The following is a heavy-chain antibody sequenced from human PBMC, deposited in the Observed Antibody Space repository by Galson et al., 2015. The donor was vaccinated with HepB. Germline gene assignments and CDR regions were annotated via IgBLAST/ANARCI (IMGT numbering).Heavy chain of an antibody. J-gene: IGHJ4*02. CDR1: GFTFSSYG. CDR3: AKDYTGRGYSYDNLDY. V-gene: IGHV3-30*18. Sequence: SLRLSCAASGFTFSSYGMHWVRQAPGRGLEWVAVISYDGSNKYYADSVKGRFTISRDNSKNTLYLQMNSLRAEDTAVYYCAKDYTGRGYSYDNLDYWGQGTLVTVSS. CDR2: ISYDGSNK. D-gene: IGHD5-18*01.